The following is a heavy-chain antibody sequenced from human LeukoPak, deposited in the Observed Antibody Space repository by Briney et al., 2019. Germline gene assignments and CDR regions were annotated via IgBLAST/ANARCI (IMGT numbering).Heavy chain of an antibody. D-gene: IGHD2-21*02. CDR1: GVSISSDSYC. CDR3: ARWGDLYWYFDL. J-gene: IGHJ2*01. CDR2: IYTSGST. Sequence: PSQTLSLTCTVSGVSISSDSYCWNWIRQPAGKGLEWIGRIYTSGSTDYNPSLKSRVTISVDTAKNQFSLKLTSVTAADTAVYYCARWGDLYWYFDLWGRGTLVTVS. V-gene: IGHV4-61*02.